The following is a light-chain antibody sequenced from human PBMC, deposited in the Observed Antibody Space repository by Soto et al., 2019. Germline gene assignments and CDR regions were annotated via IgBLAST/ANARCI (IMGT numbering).Light chain of an antibody. J-gene: IGKJ1*01. CDR1: QSISSY. Sequence: DIQMTQSPSSLSASVGDRFTITCRASQSISSYLNWYQQKPGKAPNLLIYAASSLQSGVPSRFSVSGSGTVFTLTIICLQLEDLATYYCQQSFSTPRAFGQGTKVDI. V-gene: IGKV1-39*01. CDR2: AAS. CDR3: QQSFSTPRA.